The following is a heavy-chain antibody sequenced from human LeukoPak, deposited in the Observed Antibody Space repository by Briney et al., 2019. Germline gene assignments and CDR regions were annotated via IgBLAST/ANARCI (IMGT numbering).Heavy chain of an antibody. CDR3: AKRGAFDSSSWFDY. Sequence: PGGSLRLSCAASGFTLSNYWMHWVRQAPGKGLVWVSRINSDGSPTFYADSVKGRFTISRDNAKNTLYLQMNSLRAEDTAVYYCAKRGAFDSSSWFDYWGQGTLVTVSS. J-gene: IGHJ5*01. V-gene: IGHV3-74*01. CDR1: GFTLSNYW. D-gene: IGHD6-13*01. CDR2: INSDGSPT.